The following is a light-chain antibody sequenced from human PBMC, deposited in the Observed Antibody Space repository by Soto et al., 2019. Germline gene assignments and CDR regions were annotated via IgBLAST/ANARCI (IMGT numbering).Light chain of an antibody. CDR2: DVS. Sequence: EIVLTQSPATLSLSPGERAILSCRASQSVSNFLAWYQQKPGQAPRLLIFDVSTRATGVPPRFSGSGSGTDFTLTIIGLEPEDFAIYYCQHYGSSLWTFGQGTKVDIK. J-gene: IGKJ1*01. V-gene: IGKV3-11*01. CDR3: QHYGSSLWT. CDR1: QSVSNF.